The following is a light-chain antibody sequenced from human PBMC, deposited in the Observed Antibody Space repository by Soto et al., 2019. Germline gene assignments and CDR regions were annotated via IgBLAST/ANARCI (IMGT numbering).Light chain of an antibody. CDR2: TAT. J-gene: IGKJ4*01. CDR3: QRYGRLPVS. CDR1: QSLTNNF. V-gene: IGKV3-20*01. Sequence: EVLLTQSPGTLSLSPGDRATLSCRASQSLTNNFLAWYQQKPGQTPRLLIHTATSRATDIPDRFAGTGSGTDFTLTISRLEPEDFAVYFCQRYGRLPVSFGGGTKIEIK.